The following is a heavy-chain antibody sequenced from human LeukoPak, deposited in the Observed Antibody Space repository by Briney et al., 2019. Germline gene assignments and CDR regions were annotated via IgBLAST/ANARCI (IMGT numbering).Heavy chain of an antibody. CDR2: IRSKAYGGTT. Sequence: GGSLRLSCAASGFTFSSYAMTWVRQAPGKGLEWVGFIRSKAYGGTTEYAASVKGRFTISRDDSNSIAYLEMDSLKTDDTAVYYCTRDQTPYYWGQGTLVTVSS. J-gene: IGHJ4*02. V-gene: IGHV3-49*04. CDR1: GFTFSSYA. CDR3: TRDQTPYY.